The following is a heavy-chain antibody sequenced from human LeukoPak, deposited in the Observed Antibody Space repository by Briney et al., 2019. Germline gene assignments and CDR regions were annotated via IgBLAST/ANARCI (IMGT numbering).Heavy chain of an antibody. J-gene: IGHJ4*02. CDR1: GYPFSNYD. V-gene: IGHV1-8*01. D-gene: IGHD3-10*01. Sequence: ASVKVSCKTSGYPFSNYDINWVRQATGQGLEWMGWINPHSGKTGYAQKFQGRVTMTTDTSASTAYMELSSLRSEDTAVYYCAGDPYYSGSGSHQFDYWGQGTLVTVSS. CDR3: AGDPYYSGSGSHQFDY. CDR2: INPHSGKT.